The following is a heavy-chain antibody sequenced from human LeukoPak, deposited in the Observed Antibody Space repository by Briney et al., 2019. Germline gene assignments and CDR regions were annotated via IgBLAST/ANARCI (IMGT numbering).Heavy chain of an antibody. V-gene: IGHV3-66*02. D-gene: IGHD2-2*01. CDR1: GFTVSSNY. Sequence: PGGSLRLSCAASGFTVSSNYMSWVRQAPGKGLEWVSVIYSGGSTYYADSVKGRFTISRDNSKNTLYLQMNSLRAEDTAVYYCARLPRYCSSTSCFSVDYWRQGTLVTVSS. CDR3: ARLPRYCSSTSCFSVDY. CDR2: IYSGGST. J-gene: IGHJ4*02.